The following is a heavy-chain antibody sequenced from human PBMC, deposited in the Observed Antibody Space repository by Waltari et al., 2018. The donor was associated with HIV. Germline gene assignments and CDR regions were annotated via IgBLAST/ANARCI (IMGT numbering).Heavy chain of an antibody. D-gene: IGHD6-25*01. CDR1: GFSITTGSY. Sequence: QVQLQESGPGLVRPSEPLSPSCSVPGFSITTGSYWGWVRQPPGKGLELIGYIYHTGSAYYHPSLKSRVSISVDTSKNQFSLKVNSMTASDAAVYYCARVRPADQRYLDYWGQGTLVTVSS. CDR3: ARVRPADQRYLDY. CDR2: IYHTGSA. J-gene: IGHJ4*02. V-gene: IGHV4-38-2*02.